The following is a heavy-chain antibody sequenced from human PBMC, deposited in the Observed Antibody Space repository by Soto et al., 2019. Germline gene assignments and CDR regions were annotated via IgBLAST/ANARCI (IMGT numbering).Heavy chain of an antibody. CDR3: ARDRVPEDYYGMDV. CDR1: GGSISRGYYY. CDR2: IYYSGST. J-gene: IGHJ6*02. V-gene: IGHV4-30-4*01. Sequence: QVQLQESGPGLVKPSQTLSLTCTVSGGSISRGYYYWSWIRQPPGKVLEWIGYIYYSGSTYYNPYIKSLVTISEDTSKNQFSMKLSSVTAADTAVYYCARDRVPEDYYGMDVWGQGTTVTVSS.